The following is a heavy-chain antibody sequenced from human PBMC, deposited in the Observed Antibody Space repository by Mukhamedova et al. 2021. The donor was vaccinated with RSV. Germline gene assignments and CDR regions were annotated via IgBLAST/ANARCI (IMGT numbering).Heavy chain of an antibody. D-gene: IGHD4-17*01. Sequence: GNTGYAQKFQGIVTMTRNTSISTAYMELSSLRSEDTAVYYCARWPTVTTSFDIWGQGTMVTVSS. J-gene: IGHJ3*02. V-gene: IGHV1-8*01. CDR3: ARWPTVTTSFDI. CDR2: GNT.